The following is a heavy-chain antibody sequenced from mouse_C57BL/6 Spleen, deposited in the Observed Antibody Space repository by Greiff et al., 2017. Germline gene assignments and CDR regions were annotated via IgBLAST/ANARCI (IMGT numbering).Heavy chain of an antibody. V-gene: IGHV1-82*01. CDR1: GYAFSSSW. Sequence: QVQLQQSGPELVKPGASVKISCKASGYAFSSSWMNWVKQRPGKGLEWIGRIYPGDGDTNYNGKFKGKATLTADKSSSTAYMQRSSLTSEDSAVYFCARNYGSSSLFAYWGQGTLVTVSA. J-gene: IGHJ3*01. CDR3: ARNYGSSSLFAY. CDR2: IYPGDGDT. D-gene: IGHD1-1*01.